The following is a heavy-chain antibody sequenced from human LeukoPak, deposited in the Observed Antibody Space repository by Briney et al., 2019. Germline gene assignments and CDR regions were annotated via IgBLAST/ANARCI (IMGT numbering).Heavy chain of an antibody. D-gene: IGHD3-16*02. CDR2: IYYSGST. CDR1: GGSISSSSYY. Sequence: SEILSLTCTVSGGSISSSSYYWGWIRQPPGKGLEWIGSIYYSGSTYYNPSLKSRVTISVDTSKNQFSLKLSSVTAADTAVYYCARGLFISGAFDIWGQGTMVTVSS. V-gene: IGHV4-39*01. J-gene: IGHJ3*02. CDR3: ARGLFISGAFDI.